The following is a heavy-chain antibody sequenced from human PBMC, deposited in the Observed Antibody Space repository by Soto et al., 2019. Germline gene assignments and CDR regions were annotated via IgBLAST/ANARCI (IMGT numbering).Heavy chain of an antibody. CDR1: GGSISSSTYY. V-gene: IGHV4-39*01. J-gene: IGHJ5*02. Sequence: PSETLSLTCTVSGGSISSSTYYWDWIRQPPGKGLEWIGAMYYTGNKNYNPSLESRVTMSVDTSKNQFSLKLSSVTPTDTAVYYSARRSSSSLGLLCDPWGRGMRVTVSS. CDR3: ARRSSSSLGLLCDP. D-gene: IGHD6-6*01. CDR2: MYYTGNK.